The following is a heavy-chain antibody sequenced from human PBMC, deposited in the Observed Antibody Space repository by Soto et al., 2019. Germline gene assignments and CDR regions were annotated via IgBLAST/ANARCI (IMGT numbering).Heavy chain of an antibody. CDR3: VRHGYYYDSTGYYYFV. CDR1: GGSVSSTNHY. Sequence: LSLTCTVSGGSVSSTNHYWGWIRQPPGKGLEWIGDIYYSGMTRYNPSLKSRVTISVDTSKDQFSLKLTSVTAADTAVYYCVRHGYYYDSTGYYYFVWGQGTQVTVSS. V-gene: IGHV4-39*01. J-gene: IGHJ4*02. D-gene: IGHD3-22*01. CDR2: IYYSGMT.